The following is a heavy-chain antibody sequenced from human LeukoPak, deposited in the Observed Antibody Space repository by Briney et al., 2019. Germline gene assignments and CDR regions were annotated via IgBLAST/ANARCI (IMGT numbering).Heavy chain of an antibody. J-gene: IGHJ4*02. D-gene: IGHD3-10*01. Sequence: GGSLRLSCAASGLTFSDYWMNWVRQAPGKGLDWVANMKEDGSEKYCVDCVKGRFTISRDNAKNSLYLQMNSLRVEDTAVYYCARGPNYGSRSDYFDYWGQGTLVTVSS. CDR3: ARGPNYGSRSDYFDY. CDR2: MKEDGSEK. CDR1: GLTFSDYW. V-gene: IGHV3-7*03.